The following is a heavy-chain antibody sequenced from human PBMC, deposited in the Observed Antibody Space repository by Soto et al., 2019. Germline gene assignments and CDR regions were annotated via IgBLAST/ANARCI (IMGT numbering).Heavy chain of an antibody. D-gene: IGHD2-2*01. V-gene: IGHV5-51*01. CDR1: GYPFTIYW. J-gene: IGHJ1*01. Sequence: AASLKISCQVSGYPFTIYWIGWVPQRPGPGLEWMGIIYPSDSDTRYSPSFQGQVTISADQSINTAYLQWDSLKASDTAIYYCASPADTVPVLPACRAQGTPVTASS. CDR2: IYPSDSDT. CDR3: ASPADTVPVLPAC.